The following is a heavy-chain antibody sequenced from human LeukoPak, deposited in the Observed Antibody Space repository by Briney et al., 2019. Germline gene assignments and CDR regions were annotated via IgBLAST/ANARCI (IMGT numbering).Heavy chain of an antibody. CDR1: GFTFSSYA. V-gene: IGHV3-23*01. Sequence: TGGSLRLSCAASGFTFSSYAMSWVRQVPGKGLEWVSAISGSGGSTYYADSVKGRFTISRDNSKNTLYLQMNSLRAEDTAVYYCAKDPRQLVVPNWFDPWGQGTLVTVSS. CDR2: ISGSGGST. D-gene: IGHD6-6*01. CDR3: AKDPRQLVVPNWFDP. J-gene: IGHJ5*02.